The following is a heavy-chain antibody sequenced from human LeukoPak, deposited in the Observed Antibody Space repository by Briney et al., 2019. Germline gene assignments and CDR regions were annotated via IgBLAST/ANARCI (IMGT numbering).Heavy chain of an antibody. V-gene: IGHV1-2*02. CDR1: GYTFTGYY. J-gene: IGHJ6*03. CDR3: ARDVDTAMYYYMDV. CDR2: INPNSGGT. D-gene: IGHD5-18*01. Sequence: ASVKVSCKASGYTFTGYYMHWVRQAPGQGLKWMGWINPNSGGTNYAQKFQGRVTMTRDTSISTAYMELSRLRSDDTAVYYCARDVDTAMYYYMDVWGKGTTVTVSS.